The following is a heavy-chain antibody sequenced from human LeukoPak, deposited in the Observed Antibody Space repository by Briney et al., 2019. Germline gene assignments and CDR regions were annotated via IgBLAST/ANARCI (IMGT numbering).Heavy chain of an antibody. CDR1: GGSISSGDYY. V-gene: IGHV4-30-4*01. D-gene: IGHD2-8*02. CDR3: ARGLTVEYFQH. Sequence: SETLSLTCTVSGGSISSGDYYWSWIRQPPGKGLEWIGYIYYSGSTYYNPSLKSRVTISVDTSKNQFSLKLSSVTAADTAVCYCARGLTVEYFQHWGQGTLVTVSS. J-gene: IGHJ1*01. CDR2: IYYSGST.